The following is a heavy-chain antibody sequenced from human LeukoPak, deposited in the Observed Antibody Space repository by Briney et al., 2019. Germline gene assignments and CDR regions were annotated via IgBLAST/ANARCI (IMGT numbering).Heavy chain of an antibody. D-gene: IGHD2-2*01. V-gene: IGHV1-69*01. CDR3: ARGSDCSSTSCYFDY. Sequence: GPSVKVSCKASGGTFSSYAISWVRHAPGQGLEWMGGIIPIFGTANYAQHFQGRVTITADESTSTAYMELSSLRSEDTAVYYCARGSDCSSTSCYFDYWGQGTLVTVSS. CDR1: GGTFSSYA. CDR2: IIPIFGTA. J-gene: IGHJ4*02.